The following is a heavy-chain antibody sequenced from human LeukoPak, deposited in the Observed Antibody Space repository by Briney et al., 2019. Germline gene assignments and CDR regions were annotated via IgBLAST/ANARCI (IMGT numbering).Heavy chain of an antibody. CDR2: IYYSGST. D-gene: IGHD6-19*01. J-gene: IGHJ4*02. CDR3: AREASSGWHIDY. CDR1: GGSISSSSYY. V-gene: IGHV4-39*07. Sequence: SETLSLTCTVSGGSISSSSYYWGWIRQPPGKGLEWIGSIYYSGSTYYNPSLKSRVTISVDTSRNQFSLNLSSVTAADTAVYYCAREASSGWHIDYWGQGTLVTVSS.